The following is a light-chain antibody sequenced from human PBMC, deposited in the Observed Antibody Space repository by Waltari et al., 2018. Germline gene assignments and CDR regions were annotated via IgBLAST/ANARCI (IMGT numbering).Light chain of an antibody. CDR2: GNN. CDR3: NSRVRRHNSML. J-gene: IGLJ2*01. Sequence: SSELTQDPAVSVALGQTVRITCQGDTLRTYSAGWYQQKPGKAPTLVNYGNNNRPSRVSDRLSGSRSGNTAYLIITGAQAEDESAYYCNSRVRRHNSMLFGGGTKLTVL. V-gene: IGLV3-19*01. CDR1: TLRTYS.